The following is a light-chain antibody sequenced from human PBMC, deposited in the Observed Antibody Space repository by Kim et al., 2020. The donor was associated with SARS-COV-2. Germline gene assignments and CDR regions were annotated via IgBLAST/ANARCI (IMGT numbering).Light chain of an antibody. V-gene: IGLV2-14*03. Sequence: QSALTQPASVSGSPVQSITISCTGTSSDVGGYNYVSWYQQHPGKAPKLMIYDVSNRPSGVSNRFSGSKSGNTASLTISGLQAEDEADYYCSSYTSSSTSRYVFGTGTKVTVL. CDR1: SSDVGGYNY. J-gene: IGLJ1*01. CDR2: DVS. CDR3: SSYTSSSTSRYV.